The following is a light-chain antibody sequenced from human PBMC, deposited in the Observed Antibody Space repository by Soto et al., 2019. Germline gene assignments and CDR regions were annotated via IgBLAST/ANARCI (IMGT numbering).Light chain of an antibody. CDR2: KAS. Sequence: DIQMIESASTLSGSVGDRVTITCLPRQTISSWLGWYQQKPGKAPKLLIYKASTLTSGVPSRFSGSGSGTEFTITIRSLQPDDFATYYCQHYKSYSVAFGQGTKVDI. J-gene: IGKJ1*01. V-gene: IGKV1-5*03. CDR1: QTISSW. CDR3: QHYKSYSVA.